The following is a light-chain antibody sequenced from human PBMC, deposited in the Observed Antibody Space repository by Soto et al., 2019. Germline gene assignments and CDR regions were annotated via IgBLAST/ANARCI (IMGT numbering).Light chain of an antibody. Sequence: QSVLTQPPSASGTPGQRVTISCSGSSSNIRSNYVYWYHQLPGTAPKLLIYRNNQRPSGVPDRFSGSKSGTSASLAIGGLRSEDEADYFCAAWDDSLRGYVFGTGTKVTVL. CDR1: SSNIRSNY. CDR2: RNN. V-gene: IGLV1-47*01. J-gene: IGLJ1*01. CDR3: AAWDDSLRGYV.